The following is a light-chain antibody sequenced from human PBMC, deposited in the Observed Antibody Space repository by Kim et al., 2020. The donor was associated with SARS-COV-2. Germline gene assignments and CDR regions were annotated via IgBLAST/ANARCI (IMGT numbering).Light chain of an antibody. Sequence: SASVGDRVTITCRASQRSSSWLAWYQQKPGKAPKLLIYKASSLESGVPSRFSGSGSGTEFTLTISSLQPDDFATYYCQQYNSHPLTFGGGTKVEI. J-gene: IGKJ4*01. CDR1: QRSSSW. V-gene: IGKV1-5*03. CDR3: QQYNSHPLT. CDR2: KAS.